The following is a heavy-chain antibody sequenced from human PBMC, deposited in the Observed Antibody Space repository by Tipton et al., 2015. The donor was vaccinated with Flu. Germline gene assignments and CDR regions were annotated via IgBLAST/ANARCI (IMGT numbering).Heavy chain of an antibody. CDR1: GGSFSGYY. J-gene: IGHJ5*02. V-gene: IGHV4-34*01. D-gene: IGHD4-11*01. CDR2: INHSGST. Sequence: TLSLTCAVSGGSFSGYYWTWIRQPPGKGLEWIGEINHSGSTNYNSSLKSRVTMSVDTSKNQVSLKVFSVTAADTAVYYCARRDYSNYVSDPKSWFDPWGQGILVTVSS. CDR3: ARRDYSNYVSDPKSWFDP.